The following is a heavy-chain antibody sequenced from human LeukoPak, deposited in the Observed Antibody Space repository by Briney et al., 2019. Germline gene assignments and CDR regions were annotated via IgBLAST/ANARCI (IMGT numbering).Heavy chain of an antibody. CDR2: ISPSGGST. D-gene: IGHD6-13*01. CDR3: ASDSAAAGTDY. CDR1: GYTFTSYY. V-gene: IGHV1-46*03. J-gene: IGHJ4*02. Sequence: GASVKVSCKASGYTFTSYYMHWVRQAPGQGLEWMGIISPSGGSTSYAQKFQGRVTMTRDTSTSTVYMELSSLRSEDTAVYYCASDSAAAGTDYWGQGTLVTVSS.